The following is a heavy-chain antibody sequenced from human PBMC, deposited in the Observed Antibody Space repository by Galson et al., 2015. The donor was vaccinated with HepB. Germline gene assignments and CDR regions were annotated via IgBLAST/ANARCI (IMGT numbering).Heavy chain of an antibody. V-gene: IGHV1-69*02. CDR1: GGTFSSYT. J-gene: IGHJ4*02. Sequence: VKVSCKASGGTFSSYTISWVRQAPGQGLEWMGRIIPTLGIANYAQKFQGRVTITADKSTSTAYMELSSLRSEDTAVYYCARRGEMATTDYFDYWGQGTLVTVSS. CDR2: IIPTLGIA. CDR3: ARRGEMATTDYFDY. D-gene: IGHD5-24*01.